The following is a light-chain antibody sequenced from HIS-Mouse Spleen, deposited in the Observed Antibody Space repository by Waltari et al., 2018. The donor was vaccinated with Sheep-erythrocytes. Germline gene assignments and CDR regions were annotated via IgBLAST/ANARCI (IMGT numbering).Light chain of an antibody. CDR2: EGS. CDR1: SSDVGSYNL. Sequence: QSVLTQPASVSGSPGQSITISCTGTSSDVGSYNLVSWYQQHPGKAPKLMIYEGSKRPSGVSNRFSGSKSGNPASLTISGLQAEDEADYYCCSYAGSSTPWVFGGGTKLTVL. CDR3: CSYAGSSTPWV. V-gene: IGLV2-23*01. J-gene: IGLJ3*02.